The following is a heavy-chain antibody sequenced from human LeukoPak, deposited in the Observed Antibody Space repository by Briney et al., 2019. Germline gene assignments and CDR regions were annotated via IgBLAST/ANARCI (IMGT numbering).Heavy chain of an antibody. CDR2: INPSGGST. J-gene: IGHJ4*02. D-gene: IGHD3-22*01. V-gene: IGHV1-46*01. CDR1: GHTFTSYY. Sequence: ASVTVSCTASGHTFTSYYTHWVRQAPGQGLEWMGIINPSGGSTNYAQKFQGRVTMTRDTSTNTVYMELSSQRSEDTAVYYCALGSGYGDYWGQGTLVTVSS. CDR3: ALGSGYGDY.